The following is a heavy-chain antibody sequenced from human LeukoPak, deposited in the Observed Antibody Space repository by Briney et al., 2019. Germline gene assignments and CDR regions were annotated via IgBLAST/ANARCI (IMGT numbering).Heavy chain of an antibody. CDR3: ARENDPGDVDTYAAPAFDI. J-gene: IGHJ3*02. V-gene: IGHV3-20*04. Sequence: GGSLRLSCAASGFTFDDYGMSWVRHAPGKGLEWVSGINWNGGSTGYADSVKGRFTISRDNAKNSLYLQMNSLRAEDTALYYCARENDPGDVDTYAAPAFDIWGQGTMVTVSS. D-gene: IGHD5-18*01. CDR2: INWNGGST. CDR1: GFTFDDYG.